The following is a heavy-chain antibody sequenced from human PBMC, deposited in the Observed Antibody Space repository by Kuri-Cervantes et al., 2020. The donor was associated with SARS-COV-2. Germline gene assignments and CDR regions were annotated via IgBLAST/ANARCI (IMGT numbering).Heavy chain of an antibody. D-gene: IGHD5-18*01. V-gene: IGHV1-69*13. CDR2: IIPIFGTA. CDR1: GGTFSSYA. CDR3: ATPERGYSYGGYFDY. Sequence: SVKVSCKASGGTFSSYAISWVRQAPGQGLEWMGGIIPIFGTANHAQKFQGRVTITADESTSTAYMELSSLRSEDTAVYYCATPERGYSYGGYFDYWGQGTLVTVSS. J-gene: IGHJ4*02.